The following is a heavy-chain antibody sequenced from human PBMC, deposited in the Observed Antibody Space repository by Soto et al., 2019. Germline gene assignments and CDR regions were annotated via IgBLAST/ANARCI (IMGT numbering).Heavy chain of an antibody. D-gene: IGHD6-13*01. CDR1: GFTFSSYA. CDR3: ARDLRDIGAAARAFDI. J-gene: IGHJ3*02. Sequence: EVQLLESWGGMVQPGGSLRLSCAASGFTFSSYAMNWVRQAPGKGLEWVSVIGGSGGSTYYTDSMKGRFTISRDNSKNTLYLQMKSLRAEDTAVYYCARDLRDIGAAARAFDIWGQGTMVTVSS. CDR2: IGGSGGST. V-gene: IGHV3-23*01.